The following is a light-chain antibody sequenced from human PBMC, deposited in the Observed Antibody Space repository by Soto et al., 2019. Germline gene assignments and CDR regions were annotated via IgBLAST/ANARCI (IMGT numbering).Light chain of an antibody. J-gene: IGLJ3*02. CDR1: SSKIGAGYD. V-gene: IGLV1-40*01. Sequence: QSVLTQPPSVSGAPGQRVTISCTGGSSKIGAGYDVHWYQQLPGTDPKLLIYGNSNRPSGVPDRFSGSKSGTSASLAITGLQAEDEADYYCQSYDSSRSDWVFGGGTKVTVL. CDR3: QSYDSSRSDWV. CDR2: GNS.